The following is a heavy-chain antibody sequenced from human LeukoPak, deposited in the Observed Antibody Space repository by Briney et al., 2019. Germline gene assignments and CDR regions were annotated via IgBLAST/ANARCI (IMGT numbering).Heavy chain of an antibody. D-gene: IGHD3-22*01. Sequence: GGSLRLSCAASGFTFSNYAMSWVRQAPIKGLEWVSAISSNGGNTYHADFVKGRFTISRDNSKNTLYLQMNSLRAEDTAVYYCAKDPRITMIVVAPGAFDIWGQGTMVTVSS. CDR3: AKDPRITMIVVAPGAFDI. CDR2: ISSNGGNT. J-gene: IGHJ3*02. V-gene: IGHV3-23*01. CDR1: GFTFSNYA.